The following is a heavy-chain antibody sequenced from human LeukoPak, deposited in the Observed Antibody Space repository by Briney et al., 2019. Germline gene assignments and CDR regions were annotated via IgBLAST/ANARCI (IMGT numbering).Heavy chain of an antibody. Sequence: PSETLSLTCTVSGGSISSYYWSWIRQPAGKGLEWIGRIYTSGSTNYNPSLKSRVTISVDTSKNQFSLKLRSVTAADTAVYYCARDGFLGGGTSWQYDAFDIWGQGTMVTVSS. J-gene: IGHJ3*02. CDR2: IYTSGST. V-gene: IGHV4-4*07. CDR1: GGSISSYY. CDR3: ARDGFLGGGTSWQYDAFDI. D-gene: IGHD2-2*01.